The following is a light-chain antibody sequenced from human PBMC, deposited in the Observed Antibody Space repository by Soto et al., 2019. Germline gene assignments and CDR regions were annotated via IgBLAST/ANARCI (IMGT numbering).Light chain of an antibody. CDR2: EVN. CDR3: SSYAGSNNFVV. Sequence: QSVLTQPPSASGSPGQSVTISCAGYNSDVGAYNYVSWYQQHPGQAPKLLIYEVNKRPSGVPGRFSGSKSDNTASLTVSGLQGDDEADYYCSSYAGSNNFVVFGGGTKVTVL. J-gene: IGLJ2*01. V-gene: IGLV2-8*01. CDR1: NSDVGAYNY.